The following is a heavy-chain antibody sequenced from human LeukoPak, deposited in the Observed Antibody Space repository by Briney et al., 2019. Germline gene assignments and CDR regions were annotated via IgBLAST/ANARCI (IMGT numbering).Heavy chain of an antibody. Sequence: GGSLRLSCAASGFTFSSYGMRWVRQAPGKGLEWVAFIRYDGSKKYYGDSVKGRFTISRDNSKNTLYLQMNSLRAEDTAVYYCAKVREGSGGSCPDYWGQGTLVTVSS. V-gene: IGHV3-30*02. CDR1: GFTFSSYG. J-gene: IGHJ4*02. CDR2: IRYDGSKK. CDR3: AKVREGSGGSCPDY. D-gene: IGHD2-15*01.